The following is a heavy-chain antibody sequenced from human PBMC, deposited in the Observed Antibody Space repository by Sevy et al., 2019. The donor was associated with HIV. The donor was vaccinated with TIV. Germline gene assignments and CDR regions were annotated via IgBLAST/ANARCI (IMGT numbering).Heavy chain of an antibody. J-gene: IGHJ3*02. CDR3: ARVKDYGDYGAFDI. Sequence: GGSLRLSCAGSGFTFNSHTMNWVRQAPGKGLEWVSSISSSSSYIYYGDSVKGRFTISRDNAKSSLFLQMNSLRAEDTAIYFCARVKDYGDYGAFDIWGHWTMVTVSS. V-gene: IGHV3-21*01. D-gene: IGHD4-17*01. CDR1: GFTFNSHT. CDR2: ISSSSSYI.